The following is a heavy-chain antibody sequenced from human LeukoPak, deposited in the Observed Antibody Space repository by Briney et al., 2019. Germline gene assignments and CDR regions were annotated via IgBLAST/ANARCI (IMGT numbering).Heavy chain of an antibody. V-gene: IGHV3-30*03. CDR1: GFTFSSYG. D-gene: IGHD4-17*01. CDR2: ISYDGSNK. Sequence: PGGSLRLSCAASGFTFSSYGVHWVRQAPGKGLEWVAVISYDGSNKYYADSVKGRFTISRDNSKNTLYLQMNSLRAEDTAVYYCATTVTTRVDYWGQGTLVTVSS. J-gene: IGHJ4*02. CDR3: ATTVTTRVDY.